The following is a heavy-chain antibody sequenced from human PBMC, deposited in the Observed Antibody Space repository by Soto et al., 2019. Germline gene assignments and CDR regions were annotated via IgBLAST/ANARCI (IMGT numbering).Heavy chain of an antibody. V-gene: IGHV3-30-3*01. D-gene: IGHD3-22*01. Sequence: QVQLVESGGGVAHPGKSLRLSCAASGFIFTNYAMHWVRQAPGRGLEWVAVISSNGGNADSADSVKGRFTISKDNSKNTVFLRTDSLTPEDSAIYYCARDRSFGTSGYYSWDLWGQGNLVTVSS. CDR2: ISSNGGNA. J-gene: IGHJ5*02. CDR1: GFIFTNYA. CDR3: ARDRSFGTSGYYSWDL.